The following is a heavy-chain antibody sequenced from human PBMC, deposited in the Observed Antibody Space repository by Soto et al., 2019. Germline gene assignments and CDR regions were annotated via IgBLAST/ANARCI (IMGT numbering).Heavy chain of an antibody. V-gene: IGHV4-34*01. CDR2: INHSGST. D-gene: IGHD3-3*01. J-gene: IGHJ5*02. CDR1: GGSFSGYY. Sequence: NPSETLSLTCAVYGGSFSGYYWSWIRQPPGKGLEWIGEINHSGSTNYNPSLKSRVTISVDTSKNQFSLKLSSVTAADTAVYYCACRYYDFWSGSPTTNWFDPWGQGTLVTVSS. CDR3: ACRYYDFWSGSPTTNWFDP.